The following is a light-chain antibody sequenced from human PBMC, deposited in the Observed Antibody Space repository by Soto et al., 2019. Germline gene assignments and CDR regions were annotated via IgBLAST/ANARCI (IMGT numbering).Light chain of an antibody. CDR3: SSYRSGSTLV. V-gene: IGLV2-14*01. CDR2: DVH. Sequence: QSALTQPACVSGSPGQSITISCTGTSSDVGGSNYVSWYQQHPGKAPKLMIYDVHNRPSGISNRFSGSKSGNTASLTISGLQAEDEADYYCSSYRSGSTLVFGGGTKLTVL. CDR1: SSDVGGSNY. J-gene: IGLJ2*01.